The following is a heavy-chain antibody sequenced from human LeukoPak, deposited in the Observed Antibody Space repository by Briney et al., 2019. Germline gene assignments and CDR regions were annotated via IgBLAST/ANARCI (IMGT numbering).Heavy chain of an antibody. CDR1: GFTFSSYS. CDR3: ARDWFRAMVRGVIHD. J-gene: IGHJ4*02. CDR2: ISSSSSCI. V-gene: IGHV3-21*01. Sequence: TGGSLRLSCAASGFTFSSYSMNWVRQAPGKGLEWVSSISSSSSCIYYADSVKGRFTISRDNAKNSLYLQMNSLRAEDTAVYYCARDWFRAMVRGVIHDWGQGTLVTVSS. D-gene: IGHD3-10*01.